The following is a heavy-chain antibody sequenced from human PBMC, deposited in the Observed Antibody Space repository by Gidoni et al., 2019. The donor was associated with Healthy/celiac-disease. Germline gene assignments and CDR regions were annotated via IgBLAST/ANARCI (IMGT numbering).Heavy chain of an antibody. D-gene: IGHD3-22*01. V-gene: IGHV1-69*04. Sequence: QVQLVQSGAEVKKPGSSVKVSCKASGGTFISYAISWVRQAPGQGLEWMGRIIPILGIANYAQKFQGRVTITADKSTSTAYMELSSLRSEDTAVYYCARDLLDSSGYYNYFDYWGQGTLVTVSS. CDR3: ARDLLDSSGYYNYFDY. CDR2: IIPILGIA. CDR1: GGTFISYA. J-gene: IGHJ4*02.